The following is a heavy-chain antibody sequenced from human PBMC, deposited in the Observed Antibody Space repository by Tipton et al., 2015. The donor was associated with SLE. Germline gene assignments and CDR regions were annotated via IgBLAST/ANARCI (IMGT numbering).Heavy chain of an antibody. V-gene: IGHV4-39*07. CDR1: GGSISSSSYY. CDR3: ASLVGAMDAFDI. Sequence: TLSLTCTVSGGSISSSSYYWGWIRQPPGKGLEWIGSIYYSGSPYYNPSLKSRVIISVDTSKNQFSLKLSSVTAADTAVYYCASLVGAMDAFDIWGQGTLVTVSS. D-gene: IGHD1-26*01. J-gene: IGHJ3*02. CDR2: IYYSGSP.